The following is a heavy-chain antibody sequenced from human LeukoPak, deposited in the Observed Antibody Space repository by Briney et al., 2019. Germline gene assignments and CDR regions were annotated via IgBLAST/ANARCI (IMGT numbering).Heavy chain of an antibody. CDR2: ISYSGST. J-gene: IGHJ4*02. Sequence: PSETLSLTCTVSGGSISSSSFYWGWIRQPPGKGLEWIGIISYSGSTYYNPSLKSRVTISVDTPKNQFSLKLNSVTAADTAVYYCARLDRGINAAHFWGQGTLVTVSS. CDR3: ARLDRGINAAHF. V-gene: IGHV4-39*01. CDR1: GGSISSSSFY. D-gene: IGHD6-25*01.